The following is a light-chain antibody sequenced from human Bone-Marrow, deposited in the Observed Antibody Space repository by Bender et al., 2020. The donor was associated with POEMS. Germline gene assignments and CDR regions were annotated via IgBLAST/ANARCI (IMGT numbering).Light chain of an antibody. CDR2: PSH. CDR1: SSNIGAHA. CDR3: AVWDGSLKGWV. Sequence: QSVLTQPPSASGTPGQRVTISCSGGSSNIGAHAVNWYQHLPGTAPKLLIYPSHRRPSEVPDRFSGSRSGTSASLAISGLQSEDEADYYCAVWDGSLKGWVFGGGTKLTVL. J-gene: IGLJ3*02. V-gene: IGLV1-44*01.